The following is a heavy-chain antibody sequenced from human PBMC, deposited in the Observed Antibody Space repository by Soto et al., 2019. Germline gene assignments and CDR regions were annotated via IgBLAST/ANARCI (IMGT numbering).Heavy chain of an antibody. Sequence: SETLSLTCTVSGGSISSYYWSWIRQPPGKGLEWIGYIYYSGSTNYNPSLKSRVTISVDTSKNQFSLKLSSVTAADTAVYYCARRGRLNGLIGYWGQGTLVTVSS. CDR2: IYYSGST. CDR1: GGSISSYY. V-gene: IGHV4-59*08. J-gene: IGHJ4*02. D-gene: IGHD6-19*01. CDR3: ARRGRLNGLIGY.